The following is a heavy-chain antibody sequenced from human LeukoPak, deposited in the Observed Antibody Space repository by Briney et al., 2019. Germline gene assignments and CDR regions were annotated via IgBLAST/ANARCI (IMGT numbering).Heavy chain of an antibody. D-gene: IGHD2-15*01. Sequence: GGSLRLSRAASGFTFDDYAMHWVRQAPGKGLEWVSGISWNSGSIGYADSVKGRFTISRDNAKNSLYLQMNSLRAEDMALYYCAKDVSRMSYYYMDVWGKGTTVTVSS. CDR1: GFTFDDYA. V-gene: IGHV3-9*03. J-gene: IGHJ6*03. CDR3: AKDVSRMSYYYMDV. CDR2: ISWNSGSI.